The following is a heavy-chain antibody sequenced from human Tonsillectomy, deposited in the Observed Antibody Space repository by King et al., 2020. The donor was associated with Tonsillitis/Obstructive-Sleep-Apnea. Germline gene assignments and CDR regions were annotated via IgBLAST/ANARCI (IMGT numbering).Heavy chain of an antibody. CDR3: ARLGDSSSFVSLDYFDY. CDR1: GYRFSSSW. J-gene: IGHJ4*02. D-gene: IGHD6-6*01. CDR2: IYPVDSDT. V-gene: IGHV5-51*01. Sequence: QLVQSGAEVKKPGESLKISCEGSGYRFSSSWIGWMRQMPGKGLEWMGIIYPVDSDTRYSPSFQGLVTISADKSISTAYLHWSSLKASDTPMYSCARLGDSSSFVSLDYFDYWGQGTLVTVSS.